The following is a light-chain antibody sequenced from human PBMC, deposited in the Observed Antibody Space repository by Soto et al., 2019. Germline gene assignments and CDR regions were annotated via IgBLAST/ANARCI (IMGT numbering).Light chain of an antibody. CDR2: EVS. CDR1: SSDVGGYSY. V-gene: IGLV2-14*01. J-gene: IGLJ2*01. Sequence: QSALTQPASGSGSPGQSSTISCTGTSSDVGGYSYVSWYQQHPGKAPKLMIYEVSNRPSGVSNRVSGSKSGNTASLTISGRQAEDEADYSCSSFSSRSTLVVFGGGTKLTVL. CDR3: SSFSSRSTLVV.